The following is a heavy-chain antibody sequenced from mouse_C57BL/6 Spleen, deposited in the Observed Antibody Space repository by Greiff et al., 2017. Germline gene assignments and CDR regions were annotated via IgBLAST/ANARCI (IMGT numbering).Heavy chain of an antibody. CDR2: IHPNSGST. CDR3: ARGYRGYSGVDMDY. CDR1: GYTFTSYW. D-gene: IGHD2-12*01. V-gene: IGHV1-64*01. Sequence: QVQLQQPGAELVKPGASVKLSCKASGYTFTSYWMHWVKQRPGQGLEWIGMIHPNSGSTNYNEKFKSKATLTVDKSSSTAYMQLSSLTSADSAVYYGARGYRGYSGVDMDYWGQGTTVTVSA. J-gene: IGHJ4*01.